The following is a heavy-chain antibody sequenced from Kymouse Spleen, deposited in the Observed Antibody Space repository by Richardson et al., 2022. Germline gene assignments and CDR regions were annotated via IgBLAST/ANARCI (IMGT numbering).Heavy chain of an antibody. Sequence: QLQLQESGPGLVKPSETLSLTCTVSGGSISSSSYYWGWIRQPPGKGLEWIGSIYYSGSTYYNPSLKSRVTISVDTSKNQFSLKLSSVTAADTAVYYCARHPIAAHYFDYWGQGTLVTVSS. CDR1: GGSISSSSYY. V-gene: IGHV4-39*01. CDR2: IYYSGST. J-gene: IGHJ4*02. CDR3: ARHPIAAHYFDY. D-gene: IGHD6-6*01.